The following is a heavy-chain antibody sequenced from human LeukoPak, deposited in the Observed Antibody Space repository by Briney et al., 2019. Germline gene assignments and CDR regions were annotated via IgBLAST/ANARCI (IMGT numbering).Heavy chain of an antibody. Sequence: PGRSLRLSCAASGFTFDDYGMHWVRQAPGKGLEWVSGISGSGSTTSYADSVKGRFTISRDNSKKTLDLQMNSLRGEDTAVYYCAKTRTIFGVVGYMDVWGKGTTVTVSS. CDR2: ISGSGSTT. D-gene: IGHD3-3*01. CDR3: AKTRTIFGVVGYMDV. V-gene: IGHV3-23*01. J-gene: IGHJ6*03. CDR1: GFTFDDYG.